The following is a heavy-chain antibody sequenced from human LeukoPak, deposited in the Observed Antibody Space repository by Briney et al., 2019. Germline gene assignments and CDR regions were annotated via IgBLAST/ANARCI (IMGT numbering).Heavy chain of an antibody. CDR2: ISAYNGNT. Sequence: ASVKVSCKASGYTFTSYGISWVRQAPGQGLEWMGWISAYNGNTNYAQKFQGRVTITRNTSISTAYMELSSLRSEDTAVYYCARGRSGSYLALGDAFDIWGQGTMVTVSS. V-gene: IGHV1-18*01. CDR3: ARGRSGSYLALGDAFDI. CDR1: GYTFTSYG. D-gene: IGHD1-26*01. J-gene: IGHJ3*02.